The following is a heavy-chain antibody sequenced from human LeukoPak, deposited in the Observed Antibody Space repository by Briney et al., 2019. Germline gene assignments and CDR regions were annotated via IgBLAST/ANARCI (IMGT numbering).Heavy chain of an antibody. CDR1: GFTVSSNY. CDR2: IMPNGDYI. V-gene: IGHV3-21*01. Sequence: GGSLRLSCAASGFTVSSNYMNWVRQAPGKGLEWVSSIMPNGDYIYYADSMKGRFTISRDNAKNSLYLEMNSLRAEDTAVYYCAKDRYGNGQTFDSWGQGTLVTVSS. CDR3: AKDRYGNGQTFDS. D-gene: IGHD3-16*02. J-gene: IGHJ4*02.